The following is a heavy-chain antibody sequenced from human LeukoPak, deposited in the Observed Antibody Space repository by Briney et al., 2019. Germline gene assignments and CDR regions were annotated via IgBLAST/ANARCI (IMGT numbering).Heavy chain of an antibody. J-gene: IGHJ4*02. CDR3: AREPRSYDSSGYFIDY. V-gene: IGHV1-8*01. CDR1: GYTFTSYD. D-gene: IGHD3-22*01. CDR2: MNPNSGNT. Sequence: ASVKVSCKASGYTFTSYDINWVRQATGQGLEWMGWMNPNSGNTGYAQKFQGRVTMTRDMSTSTVYMELSSLRSEDTAVYYCAREPRSYDSSGYFIDYWGQGTLVTVSS.